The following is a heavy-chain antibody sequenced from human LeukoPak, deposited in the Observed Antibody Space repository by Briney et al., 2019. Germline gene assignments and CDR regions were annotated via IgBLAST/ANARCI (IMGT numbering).Heavy chain of an antibody. Sequence: ASVKVSCKASGYTFTSYGITWVRQAPGQGLEWMGWISAYSGNTNYAQKLQGRVIMTTDTSTSTAYMELRSLRSDDTAVYYCATAMVTYYFDYWGQGTLVTVSS. J-gene: IGHJ4*02. CDR2: ISAYSGNT. V-gene: IGHV1-18*01. CDR3: ATAMVTYYFDY. D-gene: IGHD5-18*01. CDR1: GYTFTSYG.